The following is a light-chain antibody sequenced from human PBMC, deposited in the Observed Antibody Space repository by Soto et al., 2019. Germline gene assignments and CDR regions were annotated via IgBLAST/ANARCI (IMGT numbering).Light chain of an antibody. CDR3: AAWDDSLSGPV. Sequence: VLTQPPAASGTPGQRVTISCSGSISNIGSNYVYWYQQLPGTAPKLLIYRNNQRPSGVPDRFSGSKSGTSASLAISGLRSEDEADYYCAAWDDSLSGPVFGGGTKVTVL. CDR1: ISNIGSNY. CDR2: RNN. J-gene: IGLJ2*01. V-gene: IGLV1-47*01.